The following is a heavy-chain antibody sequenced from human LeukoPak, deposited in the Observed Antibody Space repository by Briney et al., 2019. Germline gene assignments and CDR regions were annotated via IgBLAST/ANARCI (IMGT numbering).Heavy chain of an antibody. V-gene: IGHV4-39*01. J-gene: IGHJ4*02. D-gene: IGHD4-17*01. Sequence: SETLSLTCTVSGGSISSSSYYWGWIRQPPGKGLEWIGSIYYSGSTYYNPSLKSRVTISVDTSKNQFSLKLSSVTAADTAVYYCARNYGDYVDYWGQGTLVTVSS. CDR1: GGSISSSSYY. CDR3: ARNYGDYVDY. CDR2: IYYSGST.